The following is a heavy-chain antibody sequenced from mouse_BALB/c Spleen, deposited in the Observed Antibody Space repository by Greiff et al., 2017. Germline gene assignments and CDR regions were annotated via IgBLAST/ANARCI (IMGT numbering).Heavy chain of an antibody. CDR3: ARPIYYGYDGFAY. CDR1: GFTFSSYT. Sequence: EVQLVESGGGLVKPGGSLKLSCAASGFTFSSYTLSWVRQTPEKRLEWVATISSGGSYTYYPDSVKGRFTISRDNAKNTLYLQMSSLKSEDTAMYYCARPIYYGYDGFAYWGQGTLVTVSA. D-gene: IGHD2-2*01. CDR2: ISSGGSYT. J-gene: IGHJ3*01. V-gene: IGHV5-6-4*01.